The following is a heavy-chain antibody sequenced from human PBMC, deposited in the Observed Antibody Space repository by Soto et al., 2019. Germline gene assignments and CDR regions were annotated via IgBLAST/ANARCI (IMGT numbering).Heavy chain of an antibody. CDR2: INPNSGGT. Sequence: AASVKVSFKASGYTFTGYYMHWVRQAPGQGLEWMGWINPNSGGTNYAQKFQGWVTLTRDTSISTAYMELRSLRSDDTAVYYCARDYPRGGYNHYWGQGTLVTVSS. CDR1: GYTFTGYY. D-gene: IGHD5-12*01. J-gene: IGHJ4*02. CDR3: ARDYPRGGYNHY. V-gene: IGHV1-2*04.